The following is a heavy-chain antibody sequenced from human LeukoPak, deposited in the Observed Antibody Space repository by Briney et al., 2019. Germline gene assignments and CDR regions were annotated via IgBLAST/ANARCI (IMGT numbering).Heavy chain of an antibody. CDR2: IYYSGST. CDR1: GGSISSYY. V-gene: IGHV4-59*01. J-gene: IGHJ4*02. Sequence: SETLSLTCTVSGGSISSYYWSWIRQPPGKGLEWFGYIYYSGSTNYNPSLKSRVTISVDTSKNQFSLKLSSVTAADTAVYYCARGRSGPLSAFDYWGQGTLVTVSS. D-gene: IGHD2-15*01. CDR3: ARGRSGPLSAFDY.